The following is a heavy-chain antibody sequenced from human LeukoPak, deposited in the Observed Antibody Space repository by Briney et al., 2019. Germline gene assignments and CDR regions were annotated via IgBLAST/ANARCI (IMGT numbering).Heavy chain of an antibody. CDR1: GFTFSSYA. J-gene: IGHJ3*02. CDR3: AKCSDKYSSGWDDGFDI. V-gene: IGHV3-23*01. Sequence: GGSLRLSCAASGFTFSSYAMSWVRQAPGKGLEWVSAISGSGGSTYYADSVKGRFTISRDNSNNTVYLHMTSLRDEDTALYYCAKCSDKYSSGWDDGFDIWGQGTLVTVSS. CDR2: ISGSGGST. D-gene: IGHD6-19*01.